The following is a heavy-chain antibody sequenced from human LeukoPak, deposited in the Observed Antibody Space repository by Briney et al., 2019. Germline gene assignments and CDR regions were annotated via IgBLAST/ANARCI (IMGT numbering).Heavy chain of an antibody. CDR2: ISSSSSTI. CDR1: GFTFSSYS. D-gene: IGHD5-18*01. V-gene: IGHV3-48*04. J-gene: IGHJ4*02. CDR3: ARDHTAMGDY. Sequence: GGSLRLSCAASGFTFSSYSMNWVRQAPGKGLEWVSYISSSSSTIYYADSVKGRFTISRDNAKNSLYLQMNSLRAEDTAVYYCARDHTAMGDYWGQGTLVTVSS.